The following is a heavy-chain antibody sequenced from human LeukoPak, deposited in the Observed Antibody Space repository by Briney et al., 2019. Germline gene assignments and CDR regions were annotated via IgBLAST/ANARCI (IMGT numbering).Heavy chain of an antibody. CDR1: GGSISSSSYY. Sequence: SETLSLTCTVSGGSISSSSYYWGWIRQPPGKGLEWIGSIYYSGSTYYNPSLKSRVTISVDTSKNQFSLKLSSVTAADTAVYYCARHAGMGYSSGWYFFDYWGQGTLATVSS. D-gene: IGHD6-19*01. V-gene: IGHV4-39*01. J-gene: IGHJ4*02. CDR3: ARHAGMGYSSGWYFFDY. CDR2: IYYSGST.